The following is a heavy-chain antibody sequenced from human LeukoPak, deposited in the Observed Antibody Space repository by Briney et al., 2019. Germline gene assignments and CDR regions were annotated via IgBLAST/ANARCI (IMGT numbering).Heavy chain of an antibody. V-gene: IGHV4-31*03. CDR2: IYYSGST. CDR3: ARIPVLLVRGVISLYYYGMDV. CDR1: GGSISSSGYY. D-gene: IGHD3-10*01. Sequence: SETLSLTCTVSGGSISSSGYYWSWIRQRPGKGLEWIGYIYYSGSTYYNPSLKSRVTISVDTSKNQFSLKLSSVTAADTAVYYCARIPVLLVRGVISLYYYGMDVWGQGTTVTVSS. J-gene: IGHJ6*02.